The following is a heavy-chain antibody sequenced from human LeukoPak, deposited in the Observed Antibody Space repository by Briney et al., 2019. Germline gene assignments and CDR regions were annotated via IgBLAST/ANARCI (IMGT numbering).Heavy chain of an antibody. CDR1: GYTFTSYG. V-gene: IGHV1-18*04. D-gene: IGHD2-2*01. J-gene: IGHJ4*02. Sequence: GASVKVSCKASGYTFTSYGISWVRQAPGQGLEWMGWISAYNGNTNYAQKLQGRVTMTTDTSTSTAYMEPRSLRSDDTAVYYCARTVVVVPAAMGSYYFDYWGQGTLVTVSS. CDR3: ARTVVVVPAAMGSYYFDY. CDR2: ISAYNGNT.